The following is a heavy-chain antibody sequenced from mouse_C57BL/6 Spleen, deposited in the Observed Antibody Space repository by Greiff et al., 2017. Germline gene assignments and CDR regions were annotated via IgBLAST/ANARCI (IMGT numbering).Heavy chain of an antibody. CDR1: GYTFTSYW. V-gene: IGHV1-64*01. CDR3: ARGNWDVAY. CDR2: IHPNSGST. Sequence: VKLQQPGAELVKPGASVKLSCKASGYTFTSYWMHWVKQRPGQGLEWIGMIHPNSGSTNYNEKFKSKATLTVDKSSSTAYMQLSSLTSEDSAVYYCARGNWDVAYWGQGTLVTVSA. J-gene: IGHJ3*01. D-gene: IGHD4-1*01.